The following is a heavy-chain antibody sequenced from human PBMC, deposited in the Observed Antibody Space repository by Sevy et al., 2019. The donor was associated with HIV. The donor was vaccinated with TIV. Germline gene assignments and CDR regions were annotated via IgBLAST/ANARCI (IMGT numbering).Heavy chain of an antibody. J-gene: IGHJ4*02. CDR2: IYYSGRT. CDR3: ASIKIFGVVSDYSDY. D-gene: IGHD3-3*01. Sequence: SGTLSLTCSVSGDSISSSSYYWVWIRQPPGKGLEWIGTIYYSGRTYYNPSLKSRVTVSVDTSKNQFSLRVSSVTAADTAVYYCASIKIFGVVSDYSDYWGQGTLVTVSS. V-gene: IGHV4-39*01. CDR1: GDSISSSSYY.